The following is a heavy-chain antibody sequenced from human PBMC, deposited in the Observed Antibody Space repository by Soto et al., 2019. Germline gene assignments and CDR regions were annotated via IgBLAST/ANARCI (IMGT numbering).Heavy chain of an antibody. Sequence: ASVKVSCKASGYSFISYYMHWVRQAPGQGLEWMGIINPNGGSTTYAQKFQGRVTMTRDTSTSTVYMELSSLSSEDTAVYYCAREVRIWGQGTMVTVSS. V-gene: IGHV1-46*01. CDR2: INPNGGST. CDR3: AREVRI. CDR1: GYSFISYY. J-gene: IGHJ3*02. D-gene: IGHD3-10*01.